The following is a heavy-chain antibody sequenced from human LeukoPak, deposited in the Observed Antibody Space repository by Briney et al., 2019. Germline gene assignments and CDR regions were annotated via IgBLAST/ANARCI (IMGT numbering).Heavy chain of an antibody. J-gene: IGHJ6*02. V-gene: IGHV3-23*01. CDR1: GFTFSSYA. CDR2: ISGSGGST. Sequence: GGSLRLSCAASGFTFSSYAMSWVRQAPGKGLEWVSAISGSGGSTYYADSVKGRFTISRDNAKNSLYLQMNSLRAEDTALYYCAKDVRGVASSRSYYYYGMDVWGQGTTVTVSS. CDR3: AKDVRGVASSRSYYYYGMDV. D-gene: IGHD3-10*01.